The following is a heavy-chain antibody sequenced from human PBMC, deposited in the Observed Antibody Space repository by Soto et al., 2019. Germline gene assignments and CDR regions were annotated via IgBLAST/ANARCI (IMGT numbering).Heavy chain of an antibody. Sequence: EVQLLESGGGLVQPGGSLRLSCAASGVTFSSYAMSWVRQAPGKGRVWVSAISGSGGSTYYADSVKGRFTISRDNSKNTLYLQMNSLRAADTAVYYCAQDGDCISTSCYGEGFDPWGQGTLVTVSS. CDR1: GVTFSSYA. CDR3: AQDGDCISTSCYGEGFDP. V-gene: IGHV3-23*01. J-gene: IGHJ5*02. CDR2: ISGSGGST. D-gene: IGHD2-2*01.